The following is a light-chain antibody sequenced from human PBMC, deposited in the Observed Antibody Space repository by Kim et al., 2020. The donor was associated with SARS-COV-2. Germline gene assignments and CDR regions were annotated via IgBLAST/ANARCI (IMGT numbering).Light chain of an antibody. CDR1: SSDVGGYDY. CDR2: VVT. J-gene: IGLJ2*01. CDR3: SSYTTGSTLV. V-gene: IGLV2-14*03. Sequence: QSALTQPASVSGSPGQSITISCTGTSSDVGGYDYVSWYQQHPGKAPKLIIYVVTTRPSGVSTRFSGSKSGNTASLTISELQAEDEADYYCSSYTTGSTLVFGGGTKLTVL.